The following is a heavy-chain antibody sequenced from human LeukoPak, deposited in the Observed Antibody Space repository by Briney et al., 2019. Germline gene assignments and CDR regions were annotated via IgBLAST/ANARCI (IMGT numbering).Heavy chain of an antibody. CDR3: ARESPAPRDSGSYYGDDAFDI. D-gene: IGHD1-26*01. CDR1: GFTFRNYA. J-gene: IGHJ3*02. Sequence: QSGGSLRLSCAASGFTFRNYAMSWVLQAPGKVLEWVANIKQDGSEKYYVDSVKGRFTISRDNAKNSLYLQMNSLRAEDTAVYYCARESPAPRDSGSYYGDDAFDIWGQGTMVTVSS. CDR2: IKQDGSEK. V-gene: IGHV3-7*01.